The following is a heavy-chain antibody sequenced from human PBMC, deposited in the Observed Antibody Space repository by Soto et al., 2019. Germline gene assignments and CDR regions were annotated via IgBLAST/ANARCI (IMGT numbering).Heavy chain of an antibody. CDR3: VNLGVTTQIDY. V-gene: IGHV3-7*01. D-gene: IGHD4-17*01. CDR1: GFTYSSYW. CDR2: IKQDGSEK. Sequence: EVQLVESGGGLVQPGGSLRLSCAASGFTYSSYWRTWVRQVPGKGLEWMGKIKQDGSEKYYVDSVKGRFTISRDNAKNSLYLQMNSLIAEDTAVYYCVNLGVTTQIDYWGQGVLVTVSS. J-gene: IGHJ4*02.